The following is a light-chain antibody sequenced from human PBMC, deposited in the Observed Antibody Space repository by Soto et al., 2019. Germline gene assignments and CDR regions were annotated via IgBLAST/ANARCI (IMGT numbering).Light chain of an antibody. J-gene: IGKJ1*01. CDR2: GAS. CDR3: QQYGSSGT. CDR1: HIVINNY. Sequence: EIVLTQSPGTLSLSPGERATLSCRASHIVINNYLAWYQQKPGQAPRLLIYGASNRATGIPDRFSGSGSGTDFTLTISRLEPEDFAVYYCQQYGSSGTFGQGTKV. V-gene: IGKV3-20*01.